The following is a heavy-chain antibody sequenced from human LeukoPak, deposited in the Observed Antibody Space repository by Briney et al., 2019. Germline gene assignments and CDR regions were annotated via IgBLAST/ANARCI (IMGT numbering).Heavy chain of an antibody. Sequence: SETLSLTCTVSGGSISSGGYYWSWIRQHPGKGLEWIGYIYYSGSTYYNPSLKSRVTISVDTSKNQFSLKLSSVTAADTAVYYCARDSSSSRAYYYYYMDVWGKGTTVTVSS. CDR3: ARDSSSSRAYYYYYMDV. V-gene: IGHV4-31*03. D-gene: IGHD6-6*01. CDR1: GGSISSGGYY. CDR2: IYYSGST. J-gene: IGHJ6*03.